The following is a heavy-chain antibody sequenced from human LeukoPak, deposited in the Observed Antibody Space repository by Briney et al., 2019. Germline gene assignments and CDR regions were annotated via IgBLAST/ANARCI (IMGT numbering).Heavy chain of an antibody. V-gene: IGHV3-48*04. J-gene: IGHJ6*02. Sequence: PGGSLRLSCAASGFTFSSYSMNWVRQAPGKGLEWVSYISSSSSTIYYADSVKGRFTISRDNAKNSLYLQMNSLRAEDTAVYYCAREVVVAATPYHYYYGMDVWGQGTTVTVSS. CDR3: AREVVVAATPYHYYYGMDV. CDR2: ISSSSSTI. CDR1: GFTFSSYS. D-gene: IGHD2-15*01.